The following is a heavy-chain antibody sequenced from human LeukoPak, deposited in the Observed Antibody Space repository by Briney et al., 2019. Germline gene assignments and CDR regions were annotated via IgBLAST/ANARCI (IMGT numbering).Heavy chain of an antibody. J-gene: IGHJ4*02. CDR3: ARDSGYSYGYVY. V-gene: IGHV4-59*01. CDR2: IYYSGST. D-gene: IGHD5-18*01. Sequence: SETLSLTCIVSGGSISSYYWSWIRQPPGKGLEWIGYIYYSGSTNYNPSLKSRVTISVDTSKNQFSLKLSSVTAADTAVYYCARDSGYSYGYVYWGQGTLVTVSS. CDR1: GGSISSYY.